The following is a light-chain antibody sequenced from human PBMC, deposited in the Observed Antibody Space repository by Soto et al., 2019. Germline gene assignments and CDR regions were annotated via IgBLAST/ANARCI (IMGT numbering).Light chain of an antibody. V-gene: IGLV2-11*01. Sequence: QSALTQPRSVSGSPGQSVTISCTGTSSDVGGYNYVSWYQQHPGKAPKLMIYDVSKRPSGVPDRFSGSKSGNTASLTISGLQAEDEADYYCCSYAGSSLIFGTGTKLTVL. CDR2: DVS. J-gene: IGLJ1*01. CDR1: SSDVGGYNY. CDR3: CSYAGSSLI.